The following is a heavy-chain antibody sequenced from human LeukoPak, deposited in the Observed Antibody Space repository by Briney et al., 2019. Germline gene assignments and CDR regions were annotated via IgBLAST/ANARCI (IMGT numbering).Heavy chain of an antibody. D-gene: IGHD3-22*01. CDR1: GFPVSSNY. J-gene: IGHJ4*02. Sequence: PGGSLRLSCAASGFPVSSNYMSWVRQAPGKGLEWVSVIYSGGATYYTDSVKGRFTISRDNSKNTLYLQMNSLRAEDTAVYYCARVLDSHHYYDSNNGGVGPFDYWGQGTLVTVSS. CDR3: ARVLDSHHYYDSNNGGVGPFDY. CDR2: IYSGGAT. V-gene: IGHV3-53*01.